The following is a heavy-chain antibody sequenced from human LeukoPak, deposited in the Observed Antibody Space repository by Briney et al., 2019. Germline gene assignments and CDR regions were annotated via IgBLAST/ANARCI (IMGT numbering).Heavy chain of an antibody. CDR3: ARRWVTMMAFDI. D-gene: IGHD3-22*01. J-gene: IGHJ3*02. Sequence: SETLSLTCAVYGGSFSGYYWSWIRQPPGKGLEWIGEINHSGSTNYNPSLKSRVTISVDTSKNQFSLKLSSVTAADTAVYYCARRWVTMMAFDIWGQGTMVTVSS. CDR2: INHSGST. CDR1: GGSFSGYY. V-gene: IGHV4-34*01.